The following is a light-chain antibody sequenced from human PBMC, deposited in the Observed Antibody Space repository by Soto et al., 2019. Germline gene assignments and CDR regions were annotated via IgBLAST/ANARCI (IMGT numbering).Light chain of an antibody. CDR3: QSYDTSLSGSTV. Sequence: QSVLTQPPAVSGAPGQRVTISCTGSSSNIGAGYDVHWYQQLPGTAPKLLIYANSNRPSGVPDRFSGSKSGTSASLAITGLQAEDEADYYFQSYDTSLSGSTVFGGGTKLTVL. CDR2: ANS. V-gene: IGLV1-40*01. CDR1: SSNIGAGYD. J-gene: IGLJ2*01.